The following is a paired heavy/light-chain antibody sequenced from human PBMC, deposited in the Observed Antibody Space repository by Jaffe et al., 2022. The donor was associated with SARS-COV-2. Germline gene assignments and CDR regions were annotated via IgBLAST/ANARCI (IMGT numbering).Heavy chain of an antibody. V-gene: IGHV1-69*02. CDR2: IIPFLTLT. Sequence: QVQLVQSGAEVKKPGSSVKVSCKASGGTFTNYSIAWVRQAPGQGLEWMGRIIPFLTLTHYAQKFQGRLTISADESTSTAYMELSSLRSEDTAVYYCARAYSAYTDAWFDPWGQGTLVTVSS. D-gene: IGHD5-12*01. J-gene: IGHJ5*02. CDR1: GGTFTNYS. CDR3: ARAYSAYTDAWFDP.
Light chain of an antibody. CDR3: SSYAGSNNFV. V-gene: IGLV2-8*01. CDR2: EVT. CDR1: SSDVGGYNY. Sequence: QSALTQPPSASGSPGQSVTISCTGTSSDVGGYNYVSWYQKHPGKAPKLLIYEVTKRPSGVPDRFSGSKSGNTASLTVSGLQAEAEADYYCSSYAGSNNFVFGGGTKLTVL. J-gene: IGLJ2*01.